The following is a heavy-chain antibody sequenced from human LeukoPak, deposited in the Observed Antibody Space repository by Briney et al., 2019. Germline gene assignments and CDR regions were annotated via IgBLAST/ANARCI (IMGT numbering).Heavy chain of an antibody. CDR2: ITASGGNT. V-gene: IGHV3-23*01. CDR1: GFTFSNYA. J-gene: IGHJ4*02. D-gene: IGHD5-18*01. Sequence: GGSLRLSCAASGFTFSNYAMGWVRQAPGKGLEWVSAITASGGNTYYADSVKGRFTISRDNSKNTLYLQVNSLRAEDTAVYYCTKGNGYSYGRYYFDYWGQGTLVTVSS. CDR3: TKGNGYSYGRYYFDY.